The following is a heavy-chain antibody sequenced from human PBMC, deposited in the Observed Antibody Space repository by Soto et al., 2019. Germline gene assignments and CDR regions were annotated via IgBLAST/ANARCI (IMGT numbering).Heavy chain of an antibody. CDR2: IHPGDYNI. CDR1: GYTFTTYG. V-gene: IGHV5-51*01. CDR3: ARHENVYHPRDA. J-gene: IGHJ5*02. Sequence: GASLKISCKGSGYTFTTYGIGWVRQMPGQGLEWMGIIHPGDYNIIYSPSFQDQVIISADKSISTAYLQWSSLKPSDTAMYDCARHENVYHPRDAWGQGTLVPV. D-gene: IGHD2-2*01.